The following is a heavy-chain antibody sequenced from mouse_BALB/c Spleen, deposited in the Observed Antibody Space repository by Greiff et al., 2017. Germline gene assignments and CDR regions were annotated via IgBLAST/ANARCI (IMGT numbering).Heavy chain of an antibody. CDR3: VGGYDGGLAY. D-gene: IGHD2-2*01. CDR2: IWTGGGT. J-gene: IGHJ3*01. V-gene: IGHV2-9-2*01. CDR1: GFSFPSYD. Sequence: VMLVESGPGLVAPSQSLSITCTVSGFSFPSYDISWIRQPPGKGLEWLGVIWTGGGTNYNSAFMSRLCSSKDNSKSQVFLKMNSLQTDDTAIYYCVGGYDGGLAYWGQGTLVTVSA.